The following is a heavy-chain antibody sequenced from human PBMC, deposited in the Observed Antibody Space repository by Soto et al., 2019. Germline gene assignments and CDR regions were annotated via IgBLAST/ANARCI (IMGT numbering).Heavy chain of an antibody. CDR1: GFPFGNYH. J-gene: IGHJ4*03. V-gene: IGHV3-23*01. CDR3: AKEPRLHCGY. CDR2: ISAGGDGT. Sequence: GGFLRLSCEASGFPFGNYHMSWVRQAPGKGLEWVAGISAGGDGTTYADSVKGRFTISRDNSRNTLYLQMNSLTVDETALYYCAKEPRLHCGYWGKGALGTASS. D-gene: IGHD4-4*01.